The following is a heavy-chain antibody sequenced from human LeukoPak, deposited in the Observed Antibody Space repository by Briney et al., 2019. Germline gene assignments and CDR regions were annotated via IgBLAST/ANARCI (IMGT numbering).Heavy chain of an antibody. CDR2: INVGNGNT. D-gene: IGHD6-13*01. CDR3: ARGTYSSSLGWFDP. CDR1: GYTFPSYA. Sequence: ASVKVSCKASGYTFPSYAIHWVRQAPGQRLEWMGWINVGNGNTKYSQKFQGRVTITRDTSASTAYMELSSLRSEDTAVYYCARGTYSSSLGWFDPWGQGSRVTVSS. J-gene: IGHJ5*02. V-gene: IGHV1-3*01.